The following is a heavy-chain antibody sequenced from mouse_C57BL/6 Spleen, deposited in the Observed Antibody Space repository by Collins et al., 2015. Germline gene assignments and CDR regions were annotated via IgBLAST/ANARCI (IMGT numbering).Heavy chain of an antibody. V-gene: IGHV1-50*01. CDR1: GYTFTSYW. D-gene: IGHD2-2*01. Sequence: QVQLQQPGTELVKPGASVKLSCKASGYTFTSYWMQWVKQRPGQGLEWIGETDPSDTYSNYNQKFKGKATLTVDISSSTAYMQLSSLTSEDSAVYYCARMGVYGFPWFAYWGQGTLVTVSA. CDR2: TDPSDTYS. CDR3: ARMGVYGFPWFAY. J-gene: IGHJ3*01.